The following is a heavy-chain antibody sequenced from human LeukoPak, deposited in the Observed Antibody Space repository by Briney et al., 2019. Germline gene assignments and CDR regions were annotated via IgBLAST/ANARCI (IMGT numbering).Heavy chain of an antibody. CDR3: ARVVVAASGWYFDL. Sequence: SETLSLTCTVSGGSISSSSYYWGWIRQPPGKGLEWIGSIYYSGSTYYNPSLKSRVTISVDTSKNQFSLKLSSVTAADTAVYYCARVVVAASGWYFDLWGRGTLVTVSS. J-gene: IGHJ2*01. CDR2: IYYSGST. D-gene: IGHD2-15*01. CDR1: GGSISSSSYY. V-gene: IGHV4-39*07.